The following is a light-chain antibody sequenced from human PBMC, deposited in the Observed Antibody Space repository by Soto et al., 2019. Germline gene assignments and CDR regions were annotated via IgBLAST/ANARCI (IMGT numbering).Light chain of an antibody. CDR3: QHFNSYPWT. Sequence: DIQMTQSPSTLCAFVGDRVTITCRASHSISGWLAWYQQKAGKAPKLLIYGTSSLETGVPSRFSGSGSGTEFTLSISSLQPDDVAIYYCQHFNSYPWTFGQGTKVDIK. CDR1: HSISGW. V-gene: IGKV1-5*01. CDR2: GTS. J-gene: IGKJ1*01.